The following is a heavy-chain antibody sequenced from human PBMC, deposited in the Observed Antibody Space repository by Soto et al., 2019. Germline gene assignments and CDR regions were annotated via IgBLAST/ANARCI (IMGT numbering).Heavy chain of an antibody. Sequence: ASVKVSCKASGYTFTSYDSNWVRQATGQGLEWMGRIIPNRGNTDYAQKLQGRVTITADKSTSTAYMELSSLRSEDTAVYYCARDGVVVVPAAKHDNYYYYMDVWGNGTTVTVSS. D-gene: IGHD2-2*01. CDR1: GYTFTSYD. V-gene: IGHV1-8*01. CDR2: IIPNRGNT. CDR3: ARDGVVVVPAAKHDNYYYYMDV. J-gene: IGHJ6*03.